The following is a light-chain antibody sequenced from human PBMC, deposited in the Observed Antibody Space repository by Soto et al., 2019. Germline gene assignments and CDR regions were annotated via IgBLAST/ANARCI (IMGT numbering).Light chain of an antibody. Sequence: QSALTQPASVCGYPGQSITISCTGRSSDVGGYNYVSWYQQHPGKAPKFMIYEVSRRPSGVSNRFSGSKSGNTASLTVSGLQAEDEADYYCSLHTTRKTSVFGTGTKLT. V-gene: IGLV2-14*01. CDR2: EVS. CDR3: SLHTTRKTSV. J-gene: IGLJ1*01. CDR1: SSDVGGYNY.